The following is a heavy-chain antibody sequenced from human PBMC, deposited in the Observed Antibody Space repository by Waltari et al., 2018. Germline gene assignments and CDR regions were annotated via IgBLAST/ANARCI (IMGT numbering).Heavy chain of an antibody. D-gene: IGHD1-1*01. J-gene: IGHJ4*02. CDR1: GFSFSDYY. CDR2: ISISGDAI. Sequence: QVQLVESGGALVKPGGSLRLSCAASGFSFSDYYMSWIRQAPGKGLECVSYISISGDAIYYADSVKGRFTISRDNARNSLYLQMNSLRADDTAVYFCVRDDNWGSLDFWGQGVLVTVSS. CDR3: VRDDNWGSLDF. V-gene: IGHV3-11*01.